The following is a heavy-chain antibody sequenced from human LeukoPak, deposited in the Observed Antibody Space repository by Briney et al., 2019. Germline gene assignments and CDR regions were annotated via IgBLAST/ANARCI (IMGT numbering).Heavy chain of an antibody. J-gene: IGHJ4*02. CDR3: ARDLYCSGDSCYSGLKY. Sequence: PGGSLRLSCAASGFTFSNFAMHWVRQAPGKGLEWVAVISYDENHKYYADSVKGRFTISRDNSKNTPYLQMNSLRAEDTAVYYCARDLYCSGDSCYSGLKYWGQGTLVTVSS. V-gene: IGHV3-30*04. CDR2: ISYDENHK. CDR1: GFTFSNFA. D-gene: IGHD2-15*01.